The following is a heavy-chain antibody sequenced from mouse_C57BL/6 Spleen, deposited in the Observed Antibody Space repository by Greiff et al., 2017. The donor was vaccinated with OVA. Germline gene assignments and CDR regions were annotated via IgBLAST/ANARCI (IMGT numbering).Heavy chain of an antibody. J-gene: IGHJ2*01. CDR3: ARGTTVVAFDY. Sequence: VQLQQSGAELVRPGTSVKESCKASGYAFTNYLIEWVKQRPGQGLEWIGVINPGSGGTNYNEKFKGKATLTADKSSSTAYMQLSSLTSEDSAVYFCARGTTVVAFDYWGQGTTLTVSS. CDR1: GYAFTNYL. CDR2: INPGSGGT. V-gene: IGHV1-54*01. D-gene: IGHD1-1*01.